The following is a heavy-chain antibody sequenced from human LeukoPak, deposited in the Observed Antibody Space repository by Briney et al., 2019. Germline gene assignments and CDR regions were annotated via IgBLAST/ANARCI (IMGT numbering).Heavy chain of an antibody. V-gene: IGHV3-23*01. Sequence: PGGSLRLSCAASGFTFSSYAMIWVRQAPGKGLEWVSAITNSGGLTYYADSVKGRLTISRDNSKNTLYLQVNSLRAEDTALYYCARLAVSGSYTDSWGQGTLVTVSS. CDR1: GFTFSSYA. CDR3: ARLAVSGSYTDS. D-gene: IGHD1-26*01. J-gene: IGHJ4*02. CDR2: ITNSGGLT.